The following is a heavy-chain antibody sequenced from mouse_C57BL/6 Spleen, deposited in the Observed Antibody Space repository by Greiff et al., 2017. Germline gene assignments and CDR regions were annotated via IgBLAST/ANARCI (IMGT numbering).Heavy chain of an antibody. CDR3: ARGVGYYEGYFDV. D-gene: IGHD2-3*01. CDR1: GYTFTSYW. CDR2: IYPGSGST. V-gene: IGHV1-55*01. J-gene: IGHJ1*03. Sequence: VQLQQSGAELVKPGASVKMSCKASGYTFTSYWITWVKQRPGQGLEWIGDIYPGSGSTNYNEKFKSKATLTVDTSSSTAYMQLSSLTSEDSAVYYCARGVGYYEGYFDVWGTGTTVTVSS.